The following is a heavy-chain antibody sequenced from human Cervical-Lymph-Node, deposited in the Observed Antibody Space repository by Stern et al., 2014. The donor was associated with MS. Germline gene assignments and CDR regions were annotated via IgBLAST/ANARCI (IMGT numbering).Heavy chain of an antibody. D-gene: IGHD3-16*02. CDR1: GLPLKIVS. V-gene: IGHV3-15*01. CDR2: IKHEADSQTP. J-gene: IGHJ3*02. Sequence: EVHLVDSGGDLVKPGGSLRLSCAASGLPLKIVSMNWVRQAPGQGLEWVGRIKHEADSQTPDYAAPVKGRFTVSRDDSKNILYLQMNSLKTEDTAVYFCTTENANWRYTDSFDIWGRGTVVTVSS. CDR3: TTENANWRYTDSFDI.